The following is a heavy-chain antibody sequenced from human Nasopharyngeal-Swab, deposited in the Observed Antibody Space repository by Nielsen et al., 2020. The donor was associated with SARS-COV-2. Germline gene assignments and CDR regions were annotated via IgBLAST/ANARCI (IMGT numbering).Heavy chain of an antibody. Sequence: SVKVSCKASGDTFSSSAITWVRQAPGQGLEWMGGIIPMFGTADYAQKLQGRVTITADRSTSTAHMEMNSLRSEDTAVYYCARAHPRSCTDGVCFRSQVYNWFDPWGQGTLVTVSS. V-gene: IGHV1-69*06. CDR2: IIPMFGTA. J-gene: IGHJ5*02. CDR3: ARAHPRSCTDGVCFRSQVYNWFDP. CDR1: GDTFSSSA. D-gene: IGHD2-8*01.